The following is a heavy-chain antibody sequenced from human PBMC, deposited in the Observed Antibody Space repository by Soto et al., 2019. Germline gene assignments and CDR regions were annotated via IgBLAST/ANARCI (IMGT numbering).Heavy chain of an antibody. CDR3: ARGCERIYFED. D-gene: IGHD2-15*01. Sequence: QVQLVQSGAEVKEPGSSVKVSCQSSGGTFSTYAFTWVRQAPGQRLEWMGGIIPIFGAANYAQKFQGRVYISADESTTTAFMELSSLRSEETDVYYCARGCERIYFEDWGQGTRVTVSS. V-gene: IGHV1-69*01. J-gene: IGHJ4*02. CDR2: IIPIFGAA. CDR1: GGTFSTYA.